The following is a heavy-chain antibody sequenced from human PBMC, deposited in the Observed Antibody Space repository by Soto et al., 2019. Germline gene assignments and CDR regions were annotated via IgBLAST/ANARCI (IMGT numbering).Heavy chain of an antibody. CDR3: ARAHSQQARSGRYGDYFDY. CDR1: GFTFSSYW. Sequence: EVQLVESGGGLVQPGGSLRLSCAASGFTFSSYWMSWVRQAPGKGLEWVANIKQDGSEKYYVDSVKGRFTISRDNAKNSLYLQMNSLRAEDTAVYYCARAHSQQARSGRYGDYFDYWGQGTLVTVSS. CDR2: IKQDGSEK. V-gene: IGHV3-7*03. D-gene: IGHD1-26*01. J-gene: IGHJ4*02.